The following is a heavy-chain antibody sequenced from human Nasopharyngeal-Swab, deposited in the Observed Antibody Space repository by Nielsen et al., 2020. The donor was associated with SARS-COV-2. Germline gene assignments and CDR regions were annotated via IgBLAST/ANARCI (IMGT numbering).Heavy chain of an antibody. CDR2: ISGSGGST. D-gene: IGHD4-11*01. V-gene: IGHV3-23*01. Sequence: GGSLRLSCAASGFTFSSYAMSWVRQAPGKGLEWVSAISGSGGSTYYPDSVKGRFTISRDNSKNTLYLQMNSLRAEDTAVYYCAKDPTVYVVYNWFDPWGQGTLVTVSS. CDR3: AKDPTVYVVYNWFDP. J-gene: IGHJ5*02. CDR1: GFTFSSYA.